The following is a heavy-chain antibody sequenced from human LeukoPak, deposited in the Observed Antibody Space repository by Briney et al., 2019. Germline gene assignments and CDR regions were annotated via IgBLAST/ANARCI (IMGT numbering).Heavy chain of an antibody. CDR1: GDSISSGTFY. V-gene: IGHV4-39*07. CDR2: INHSGST. Sequence: SETLSLTCTVSGDSISSGTFYWGWVRQPPGKGLEWIGEINHSGSTNYNPSLKSRVTISVDTSKNQFSLKLSSVTAADTAVYYCARPRYSSSWYYYYYYMDVWGKGTTVTVSS. CDR3: ARPRYSSSWYYYYYYMDV. D-gene: IGHD6-13*01. J-gene: IGHJ6*03.